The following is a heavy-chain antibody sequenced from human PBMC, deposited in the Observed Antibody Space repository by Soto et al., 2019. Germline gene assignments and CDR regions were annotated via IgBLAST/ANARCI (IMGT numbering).Heavy chain of an antibody. D-gene: IGHD2-2*01. CDR3: AKDYSTSHHFDY. Sequence: EVQVLESGGGLVQPGGSLRLSCATSGFTFSNYAMSWVRQAPGKGLEWVSGISASGGSTHYADSVKGRFTISRDNSNNTLYLQMNSLRAEDTAVYYCAKDYSTSHHFDYWGQVTLVTVSS. J-gene: IGHJ4*02. V-gene: IGHV3-23*01. CDR1: GFTFSNYA. CDR2: ISASGGST.